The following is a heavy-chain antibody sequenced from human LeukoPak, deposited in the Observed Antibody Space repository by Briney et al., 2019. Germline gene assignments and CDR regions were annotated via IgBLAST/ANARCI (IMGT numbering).Heavy chain of an antibody. V-gene: IGHV3-30-3*01. CDR2: ISYDGSNK. D-gene: IGHD5-18*01. J-gene: IGHJ6*02. CDR3: ARDVDTAMDAYYYYGMDV. CDR1: GFTFSSYA. Sequence: GGSLRLSCAASGFTFSSYAMHWVRQAPGKGLEWVAVISYDGSNKYYADSVKGRFTISRDNSKNTLYLQMNSLRAEDTAVYYCARDVDTAMDAYYYYGMDVWGQGTTVTVPS.